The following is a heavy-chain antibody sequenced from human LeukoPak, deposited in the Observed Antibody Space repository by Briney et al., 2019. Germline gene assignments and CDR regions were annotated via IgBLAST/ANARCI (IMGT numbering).Heavy chain of an antibody. J-gene: IGHJ4*02. Sequence: PGGSLRLSCAASGLSISDYYMSWIRQTPGGRLQWIAYISSVTSAIHYANFMKGRFTMSRDTATNSVYLQMNSLRTEDTAMYFCVSTPAIRRLNFWGQGTLVTVSS. CDR3: VSTPAIRRLNF. D-gene: IGHD2-2*02. CDR2: ISSVTSAI. V-gene: IGHV3-11*01. CDR1: GLSISDYY.